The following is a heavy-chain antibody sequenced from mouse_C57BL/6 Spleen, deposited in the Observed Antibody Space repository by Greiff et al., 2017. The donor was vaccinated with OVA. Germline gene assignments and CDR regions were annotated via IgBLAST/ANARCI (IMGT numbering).Heavy chain of an antibody. CDR1: GYTFTDYY. CDR2: INPNNGGT. J-gene: IGHJ3*01. V-gene: IGHV1-26*01. D-gene: IGHD2-4*01. Sequence: LVEPGASVKISCKASGYTFTDYYMNWVKQSHGKSLEWIGDINPNNGGTSYNQKFKGKATLTVDKSSSTAYMELRSLTSEDSAVYYCARNYDWFAYWGQGTLVTVSA. CDR3: ARNYDWFAY.